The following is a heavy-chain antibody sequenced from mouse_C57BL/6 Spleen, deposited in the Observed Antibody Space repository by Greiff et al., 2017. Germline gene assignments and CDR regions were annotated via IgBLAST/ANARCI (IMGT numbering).Heavy chain of an antibody. V-gene: IGHV1-62-2*01. CDR2: FYPGSGSI. Sequence: VKLMESGAELVKPGASVKLSCKASGYSFTEYTIHWVKQRSGQGLEWIGWFYPGSGSIKYNEKFKDKATLTADKSSSTVYREVSRLTSEVSAVYFCARHEVDYYGSSSYFDYWGQGTTLTVSS. J-gene: IGHJ2*01. CDR3: ARHEVDYYGSSSYFDY. D-gene: IGHD1-1*01. CDR1: GYSFTEYT.